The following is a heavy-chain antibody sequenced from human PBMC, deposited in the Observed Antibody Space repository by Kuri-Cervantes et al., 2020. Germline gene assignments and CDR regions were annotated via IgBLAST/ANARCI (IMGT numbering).Heavy chain of an antibody. D-gene: IGHD5-24*01. CDR1: GYTFTSYA. CDR2: IIPIFGTA. Sequence: SVKVSCKASGYTFTSYAMNWVRQAPGQGLEWMGGIIPIFGTANYAQKFQGRVTITADESTSTAYMELSSLRSEDTAVYYCARLGRDGYNWAVDYWGQGTLVTVSS. V-gene: IGHV1-69*13. J-gene: IGHJ4*02. CDR3: ARLGRDGYNWAVDY.